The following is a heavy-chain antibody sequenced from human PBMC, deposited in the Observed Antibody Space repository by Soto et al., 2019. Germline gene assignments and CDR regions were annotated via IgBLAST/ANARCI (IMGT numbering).Heavy chain of an antibody. CDR3: ARVGRAGTTFYYYYGMDV. CDR2: IIPIFGTA. V-gene: IGHV1-69*13. J-gene: IGHJ6*02. D-gene: IGHD1-7*01. CDR1: GGTFSSYA. Sequence: ASVKVSCKASGGTFSSYAISWVRQAPGQGLEWMGGIIPIFGTANYAQKFQGRVTITADESTSTAYMELSSLRSEDTAVYYCARVGRAGTTFYYYYGMDVWGQGTTVTVSS.